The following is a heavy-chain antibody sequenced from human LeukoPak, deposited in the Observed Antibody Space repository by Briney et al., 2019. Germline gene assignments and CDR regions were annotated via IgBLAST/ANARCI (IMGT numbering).Heavy chain of an antibody. D-gene: IGHD1/OR15-1a*01. V-gene: IGHV3-23*01. J-gene: IGHJ6*03. CDR3: AKLAGRTNYYMDV. Sequence: PGGSPRLSRAASGFTVSNFAMTWVRQAPGKGLECVSVISASGGNTYYADSVKGRFTISRDNSRNTLYLQMNSLRAEDTAVYYCAKLAGRTNYYMDVWGKGTTVTVSS. CDR1: GFTVSNFA. CDR2: ISASGGNT.